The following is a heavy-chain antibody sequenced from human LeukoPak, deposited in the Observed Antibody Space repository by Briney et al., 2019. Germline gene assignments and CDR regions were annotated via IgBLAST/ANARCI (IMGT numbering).Heavy chain of an antibody. Sequence: SETLSLTCAVYGVSLRGYYWSWIRQSAEKGLEWIGEISHEGDSIYNPSLKSRLTLSVDMSKNQFSLNLRSVTAADTAVYYCARGRNYVSDYYFDVWGKGTTVSVSS. D-gene: IGHD1-7*01. CDR3: ARGRNYVSDYYFDV. V-gene: IGHV4-34*01. J-gene: IGHJ6*03. CDR2: ISHEGDS. CDR1: GVSLRGYY.